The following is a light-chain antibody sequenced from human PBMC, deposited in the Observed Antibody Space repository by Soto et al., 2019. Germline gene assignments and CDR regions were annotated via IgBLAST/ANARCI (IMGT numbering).Light chain of an antibody. V-gene: IGLV2-18*02. CDR2: NVN. Sequence: QSALIHPPSVSGSPGQSVTISCTGTSSDVGSYDYVSWYQQHPGTVPKPMIYNVNTRPSGVPDRFSGSKSGNTASLTISGLQAEDEADYYCSSYTSSTLYVFGTGTKVTVL. CDR3: SSYTSSTLYV. J-gene: IGLJ1*01. CDR1: SSDVGSYDY.